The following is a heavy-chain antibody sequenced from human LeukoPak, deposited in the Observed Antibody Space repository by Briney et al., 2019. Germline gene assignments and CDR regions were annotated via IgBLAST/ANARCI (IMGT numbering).Heavy chain of an antibody. D-gene: IGHD3-10*01. CDR3: ARGCFGELLFDH. V-gene: IGHV3-20*04. Sequence: GGSLRLSCAASGFTFDDHGMSWVRQPPGKGLERVSCISSGSHIYSVDSVKGRFAISRDNAKNSLYLQMNSLRAEDTAFYYCARGCFGELLFDHWGQGTLVAVPS. CDR2: ISSGSHI. CDR1: GFTFDDHG. J-gene: IGHJ4*02.